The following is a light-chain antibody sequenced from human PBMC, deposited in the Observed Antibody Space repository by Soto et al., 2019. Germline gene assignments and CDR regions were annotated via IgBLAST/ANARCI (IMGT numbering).Light chain of an antibody. CDR1: QSISRS. V-gene: IGKV3-11*01. J-gene: IGKJ5*01. CDR2: DAS. CDR3: QQRSNWPPIT. Sequence: EIVLTQSPDTLSLSAGERATVSCRASQSISRSLAWYQQKPGQAPRLLISDASTRATGIPARFSGSGSGTDFTLTISSLEPEDFAVYYCQQRSNWPPITFGQGTRLEIK.